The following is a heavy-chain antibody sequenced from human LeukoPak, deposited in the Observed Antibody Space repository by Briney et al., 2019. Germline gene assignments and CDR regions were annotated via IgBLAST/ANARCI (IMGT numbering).Heavy chain of an antibody. J-gene: IGHJ2*01. CDR2: ISAYNGNT. Sequence: ASVKVSCKASGYTFTNYGISWVRQAPGQGLEWMGWISAYNGNTNYAQKLQGRVTTTTDTSTSTAYMELRSLRSDDTAVYYCARLLDWGWYFDLWGRGTLVTVSS. CDR1: GYTFTNYG. CDR3: ARLLDWGWYFDL. V-gene: IGHV1-18*01. D-gene: IGHD7-27*01.